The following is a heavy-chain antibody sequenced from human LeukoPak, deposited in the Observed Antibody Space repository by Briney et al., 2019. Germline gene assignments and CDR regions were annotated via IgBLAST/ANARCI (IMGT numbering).Heavy chain of an antibody. CDR1: GYSFTNYW. CDR3: ARHRVASSSWFINWFDP. D-gene: IGHD6-13*01. V-gene: IGHV5-51*01. CDR2: IYPGDSAGDSDT. Sequence: GESLKISCKGSGYSFTNYWIGWVRQMPGKGLEWMGIIYPGDSAGDSDTRYSPSFRGQVTISADKSISTAYLQWSSLKASDTAMYYCARHRVASSSWFINWFDPWGQGTLVTVSS. J-gene: IGHJ5*02.